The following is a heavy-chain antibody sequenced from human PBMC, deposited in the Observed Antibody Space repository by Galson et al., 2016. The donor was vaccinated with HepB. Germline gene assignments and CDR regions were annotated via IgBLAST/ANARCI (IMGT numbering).Heavy chain of an antibody. Sequence: ASGFTFDKYGMTWFRQAPGKGLEWVSTICGRCGDMDYADSVKGRFTISRDDSKNTLYLHMNSLRVEDTAIYYCAIDPSQWHDLLFGNWAQGTLVTVSA. J-gene: IGHJ4*02. CDR3: AIDPSQWHDLLFGN. CDR2: ICGRCGDM. V-gene: IGHV3-23*01. CDR1: GFTFDKYG. D-gene: IGHD6-19*01.